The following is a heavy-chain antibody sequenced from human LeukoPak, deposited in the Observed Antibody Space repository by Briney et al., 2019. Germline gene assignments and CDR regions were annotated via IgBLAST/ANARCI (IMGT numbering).Heavy chain of an antibody. CDR1: GFTFSDYY. D-gene: IGHD3-3*01. CDR2: ISSSSSMI. V-gene: IGHV3-11*01. J-gene: IGHJ3*02. Sequence: GGSLRLSCAASGFTFSDYYMSWIRQAPGKGLERVSYISSSSSMIYYADSVKGRFTISRDNAKNSLYLQMNSLRAEDTALYYCARDPRRIFGAFDIWGQGTMVTVSS. CDR3: ARDPRRIFGAFDI.